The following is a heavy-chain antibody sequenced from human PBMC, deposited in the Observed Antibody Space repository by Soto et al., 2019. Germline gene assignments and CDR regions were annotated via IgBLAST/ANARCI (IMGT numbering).Heavy chain of an antibody. D-gene: IGHD1-26*01. CDR3: ARAGILATTQFGWFDP. Sequence: QVQLVESGGGVVQPGRSLRLSCSASGFKFSNYGFHWVRQAPGKGLEWVAAIWPDGNIEHYLDAVKGRFTISRDNSNNTLSLQRNSLRPNDTPIYYCARAGILATTQFGWFDPWGQGTLVIVSS. CDR1: GFKFSNYG. V-gene: IGHV3-33*01. J-gene: IGHJ5*02. CDR2: IWPDGNIE.